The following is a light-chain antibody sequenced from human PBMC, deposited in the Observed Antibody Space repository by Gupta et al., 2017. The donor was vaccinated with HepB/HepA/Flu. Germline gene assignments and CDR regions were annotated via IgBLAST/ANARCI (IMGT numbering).Light chain of an antibody. J-gene: IGKJ4*01. CDR1: QSISSW. CDR2: KAS. V-gene: IGKV1-5*03. Sequence: DIQMTQSPSTLSASVGDRVTITCRASQSISSWLAWYQQKPGKAPKLLIYKASTLESGVPSRFSGSGSGIEFTLTISSVQPDDFATYYCQQYDDYPLTFGGGTKVEIK. CDR3: QQYDDYPLT.